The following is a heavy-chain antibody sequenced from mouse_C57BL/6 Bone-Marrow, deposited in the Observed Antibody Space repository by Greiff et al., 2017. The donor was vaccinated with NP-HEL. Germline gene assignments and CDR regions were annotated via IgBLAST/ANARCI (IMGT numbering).Heavy chain of an antibody. CDR1: GYTFSSYW. CDR3: ARSLYPYYAMDY. D-gene: IGHD1-1*01. J-gene: IGHJ4*01. Sequence: VQLQQPGAELVKPGASVKMSCKASGYTFSSYWITWVKQRPGQGLEWIGDIYPGSGSTNYNEKFKSKATLTVDTSSSTAYMQLSSLTSEDAAVYYCARSLYPYYAMDYWGQGTSVTVSS. V-gene: IGHV1-55*01. CDR2: IYPGSGST.